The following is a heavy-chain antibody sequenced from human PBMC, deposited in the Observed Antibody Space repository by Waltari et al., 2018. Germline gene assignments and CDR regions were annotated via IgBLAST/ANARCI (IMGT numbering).Heavy chain of an antibody. CDR1: GGSISSSSYY. Sequence: QLQLQESGPGLVKPSETLSLTCTVSGGSISSSSYYWGWIRQPPGKGLEWIGSIYYSGSTYDNPASKSQVTISVDTSKNQCSPKLSAVTAADTAVYYCARVRYDFWSGYHNHFDYWGQGTLVTVSS. V-gene: IGHV4-39*01. CDR3: ARVRYDFWSGYHNHFDY. J-gene: IGHJ4*02. D-gene: IGHD3-3*01. CDR2: IYYSGST.